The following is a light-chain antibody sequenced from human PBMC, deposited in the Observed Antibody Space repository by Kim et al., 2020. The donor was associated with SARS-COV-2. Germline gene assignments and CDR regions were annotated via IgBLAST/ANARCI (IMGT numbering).Light chain of an antibody. CDR1: PGVNTY. Sequence: DIQMTQSPSSLSASVGDRVTITCRASPGVNTYLAWYQQKQGKVPKLLIYAAATLQSGVPSRFSGSGSGTDFTLTISNLQPEDVAIYYCQHYNTVPFTFGGGTKLEIK. CDR2: AAA. CDR3: QHYNTVPFT. J-gene: IGKJ4*01. V-gene: IGKV1-27*01.